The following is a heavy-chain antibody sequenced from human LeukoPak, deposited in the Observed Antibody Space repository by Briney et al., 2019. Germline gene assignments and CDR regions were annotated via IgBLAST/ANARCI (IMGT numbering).Heavy chain of an antibody. CDR3: ARGYSGNYRIDY. J-gene: IGHJ4*02. V-gene: IGHV3-74*01. CDR1: GFTFSSYW. CDR2: INSDGSST. Sequence: PGGSLRLSCAASGFTFSSYWMHWDRQVPGEGLVWVSRINSDGSSTSYADSVKGRFTISRDNAKNTLYLQMNSLRAEDTAVYYCARGYSGNYRIDYWGQGTLVTASS. D-gene: IGHD1-26*01.